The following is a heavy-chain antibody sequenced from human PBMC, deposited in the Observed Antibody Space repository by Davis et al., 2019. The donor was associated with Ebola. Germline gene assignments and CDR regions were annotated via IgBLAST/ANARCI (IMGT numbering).Heavy chain of an antibody. Sequence: PGGSLRLSCAASGFTFSNAWMSWVRQAPGKGLEWVGRIKSKTDGGTTDYAAPVKSRFTISRDDSKNTLYLQMNSLKTEDTAVYYCTTTALITIFGVVIMNYYGMDVWGQGTTVTVSS. D-gene: IGHD3-3*01. CDR1: GFTFSNAW. J-gene: IGHJ6*02. V-gene: IGHV3-15*01. CDR3: TTTALITIFGVVIMNYYGMDV. CDR2: IKSKTDGGTT.